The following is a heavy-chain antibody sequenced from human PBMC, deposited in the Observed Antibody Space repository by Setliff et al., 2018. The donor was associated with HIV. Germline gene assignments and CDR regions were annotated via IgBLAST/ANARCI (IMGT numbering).Heavy chain of an antibody. CDR3: AKDPRAAVATICDY. V-gene: IGHV3-30*18. CDR1: GFRFRSYG. J-gene: IGHJ4*02. CDR2: ISYDGSRK. Sequence: GGSLRLSCAASGFRFRSYGMHWVRQAPGKGLEWVAIISYDGSRKYDADFVKGRFTISRDNSKNTLYLQMNSLRAEDTAVYYCAKDPRAAVATICDYWGQGTLVTVSS. D-gene: IGHD5-12*01.